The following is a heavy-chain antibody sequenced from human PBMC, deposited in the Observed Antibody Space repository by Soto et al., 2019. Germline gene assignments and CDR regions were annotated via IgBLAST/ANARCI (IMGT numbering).Heavy chain of an antibody. D-gene: IGHD2-15*01. CDR3: ARDRGYDAHDYYYNAMDV. CDR2: IYYSGST. Sequence: PSETLSLTCTVSGGSISSSSYYWGWIRQPPGKGLEWIGSIYYSGSTYYNPSLKSRVTISVDTSKNQFSLKLSSVTAADTAVYYCARDRGYDAHDYYYNAMDVWGQGTTVTVSS. V-gene: IGHV4-39*02. J-gene: IGHJ6*02. CDR1: GGSISSSSYY.